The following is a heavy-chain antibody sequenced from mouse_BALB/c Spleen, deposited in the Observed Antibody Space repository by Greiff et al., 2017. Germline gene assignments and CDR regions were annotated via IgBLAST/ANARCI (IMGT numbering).Heavy chain of an antibody. CDR1: GFTFSSYA. Sequence: EVQLVESGGGLVKPGGSLKLSCAASGFTFSSYAMSWVRQTPEKRLEWVATISSGGSYTYYPDSVKGRFTISRDNAKNTLYLQMSSLRSEDTAMYYCARDGGDWFAYWGQGTLVTVSA. CDR2: ISSGGSYT. CDR3: ARDGGDWFAY. V-gene: IGHV5-9-3*01. J-gene: IGHJ3*01.